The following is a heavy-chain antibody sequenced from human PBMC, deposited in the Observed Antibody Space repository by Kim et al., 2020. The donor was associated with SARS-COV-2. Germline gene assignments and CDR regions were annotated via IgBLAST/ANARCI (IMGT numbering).Heavy chain of an antibody. V-gene: IGHV4-59*01. CDR3: ARGSHYYDSSGYRSPFDY. CDR2: IYYSGST. Sequence: SETLSLTCTVSGGSISSYYWSWIRQPPGKGLEWIGYIYYSGSTNYNPSLKSRVTISVDTSKNQFSLKLSSVTAADTAVYYCARGSHYYDSSGYRSPFDYWGQGTLVTVSA. J-gene: IGHJ4*02. CDR1: GGSISSYY. D-gene: IGHD3-22*01.